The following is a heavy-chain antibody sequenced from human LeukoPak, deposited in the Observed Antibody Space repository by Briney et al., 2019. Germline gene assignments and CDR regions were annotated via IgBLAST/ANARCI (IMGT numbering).Heavy chain of an antibody. J-gene: IGHJ4*02. CDR1: GGSISSGDHY. CDR2: IYSSGST. Sequence: SETLSLTCTVSGGSISSGDHYCSWIRQPPGKGLEWIGYIYSSGSTYYNPSLKSRVTISLDTPNNQFSLRLSSVTAADTAVYYCARWPLQWTKGFDYWGQGTLVTVSS. CDR3: ARWPLQWTKGFDY. D-gene: IGHD3/OR15-3a*01. V-gene: IGHV4-30-4*01.